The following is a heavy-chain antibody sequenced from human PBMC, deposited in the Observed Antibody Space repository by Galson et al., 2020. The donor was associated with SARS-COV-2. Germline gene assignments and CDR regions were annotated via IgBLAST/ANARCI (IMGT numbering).Heavy chain of an antibody. CDR2: IYYSGST. Sequence: ETSETLSLTCTVSGGSISSYYWSWIRQPPGKGLEWIGYIYYSGSTNYNPSLKSRVTISVDTSKNQFSLKLSSVTAADTAVYYWARESTVTTPSGYYGMDVWGHGTTVTVSS. V-gene: IGHV4-59*01. D-gene: IGHD4-4*01. CDR3: ARESTVTTPSGYYGMDV. CDR1: GGSISSYY. J-gene: IGHJ6*02.